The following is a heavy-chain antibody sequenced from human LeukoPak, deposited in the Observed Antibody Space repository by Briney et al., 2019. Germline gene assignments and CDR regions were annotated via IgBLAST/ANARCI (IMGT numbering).Heavy chain of an antibody. J-gene: IGHJ3*01. Sequence: GGSLRLSCAASGFTFSSHWMHWVRQAPGEGLVWVSRVNGPGDWTHYADSVRGRFIISRDNAENTISLQMNNLRAEDTAVYFCARKVFEGQRQSDAFDVWGQGTMVTVSS. CDR1: GFTFSSHW. V-gene: IGHV3-74*01. CDR2: VNGPGDWT. D-gene: IGHD6-25*01. CDR3: ARKVFEGQRQSDAFDV.